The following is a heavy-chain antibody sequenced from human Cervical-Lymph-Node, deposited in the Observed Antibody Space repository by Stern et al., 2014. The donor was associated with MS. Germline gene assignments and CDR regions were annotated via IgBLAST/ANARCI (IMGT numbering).Heavy chain of an antibody. CDR2: VYSGSGT. CDR1: GFPIRTNY. CDR3: TRRISVSTRPMDDTYGMDV. V-gene: IGHV3-66*01. D-gene: IGHD2-15*01. Sequence: EVQLVESGGDLVQPGGSLKLSCAASGFPIRTNYMSWVRQAPGKGLEWISVVYSGSGTYYADSVKGRFTISRDTSRNTVYLQMTSLTVEDTGVYYCTRRISVSTRPMDDTYGMDVWGQGTTVTVSS. J-gene: IGHJ6*02.